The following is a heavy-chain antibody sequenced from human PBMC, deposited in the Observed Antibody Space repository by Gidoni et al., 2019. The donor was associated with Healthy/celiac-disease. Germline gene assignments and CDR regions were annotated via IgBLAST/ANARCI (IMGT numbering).Heavy chain of an antibody. CDR2: ISYDGSNK. Sequence: QVQLVESGGGVVQPGRSLRLSCAASGFTFSSYAMHWVRQAPGKGLEWVAVISYDGSNKYYADSVKGRFTISRDNSKNTLYLQMNSLRAEDTAVYYCARESGSSGWYLDYWGQGTLVTVSS. V-gene: IGHV3-30-3*01. CDR3: ARESGSSGWYLDY. J-gene: IGHJ4*02. D-gene: IGHD6-19*01. CDR1: GFTFSSYA.